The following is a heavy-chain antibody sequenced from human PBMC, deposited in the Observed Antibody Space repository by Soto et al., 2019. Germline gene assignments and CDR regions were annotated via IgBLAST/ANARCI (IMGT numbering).Heavy chain of an antibody. V-gene: IGHV3-33*01. CDR3: ARDFRHYYDSSGYYSSYFDY. CDR2: IWYDGSNK. D-gene: IGHD3-22*01. Sequence: QVQLVESGGGVVLPGRSLRLSCAASGFTFSSYGMHWVRQAPGKGLEWVAVIWYDGSNKYYADSVKGRFTISRDNSKNTLYLQMNSLRAEDTAVYYCARDFRHYYDSSGYYSSYFDYWGQGTLVTVSS. CDR1: GFTFSSYG. J-gene: IGHJ4*02.